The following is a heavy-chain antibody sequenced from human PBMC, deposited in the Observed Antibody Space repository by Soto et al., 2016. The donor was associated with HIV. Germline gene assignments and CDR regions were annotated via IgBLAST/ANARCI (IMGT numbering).Heavy chain of an antibody. CDR2: KYYNGTT. V-gene: IGHV4-59*13. CDR1: GGSFSSYY. D-gene: IGHD5-12*01. CDR3: ATTTTGTSPAHFDH. J-gene: IGHJ4*02. Sequence: QVQLQESGPGLVKPSETLSLTCVVSGGSFSSYYWTWIRQPPGKGLEWIGQKYYNGTTNYNPSLGSRVTISVNISKRQFSLKLAPVTAADTAVYYCATTTTGTSPAHFDHWGLGTLVTVSS.